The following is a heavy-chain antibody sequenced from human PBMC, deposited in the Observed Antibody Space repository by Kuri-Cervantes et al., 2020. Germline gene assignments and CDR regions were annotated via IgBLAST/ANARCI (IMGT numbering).Heavy chain of an antibody. Sequence: ASVKVSCKASGYTFTSYAMHWVRQAPGQRLEWMGWINAGNGNTKYSQKFQGRVTITRDTSASTAYMELSSLRSEDTAVYYCARRPTPTMVQGVGYYYMDVWGKGTTITVSS. V-gene: IGHV1-3*01. J-gene: IGHJ6*03. CDR2: INAGNGNT. D-gene: IGHD3-10*01. CDR1: GYTFTSYA. CDR3: ARRPTPTMVQGVGYYYMDV.